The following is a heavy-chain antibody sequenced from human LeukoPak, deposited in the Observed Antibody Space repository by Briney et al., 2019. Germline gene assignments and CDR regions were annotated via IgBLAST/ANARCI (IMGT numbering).Heavy chain of an antibody. Sequence: SETLSLTCTVSGGSISSYYWSWIRQPAGKGLEWIGLIYTSGSTNYNPSLKVRVTISVETSKNQFSLKLSSVTAADTAVYYCARDYFDAFDIWGQGTMVTVSS. J-gene: IGHJ3*02. CDR1: GGSISSYY. D-gene: IGHD2/OR15-2a*01. CDR3: ARDYFDAFDI. CDR2: IYTSGST. V-gene: IGHV4-4*07.